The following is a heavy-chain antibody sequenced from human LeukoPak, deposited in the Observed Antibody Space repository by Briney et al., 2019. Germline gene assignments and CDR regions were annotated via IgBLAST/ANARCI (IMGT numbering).Heavy chain of an antibody. CDR2: INHSGST. D-gene: IGHD3-16*01. CDR1: GDSISSSNW. V-gene: IGHV4-4*02. CDR3: ARVGGVY. J-gene: IGHJ4*02. Sequence: SGTLSLTCTVSGDSISSSNWWSWIRQPPGKGLEWIGEINHSGSTNYNPSLKSRVTISVDTSKNQFSLKLSSVTAADTAVYYCARVGGVYWGQGTLVTVSS.